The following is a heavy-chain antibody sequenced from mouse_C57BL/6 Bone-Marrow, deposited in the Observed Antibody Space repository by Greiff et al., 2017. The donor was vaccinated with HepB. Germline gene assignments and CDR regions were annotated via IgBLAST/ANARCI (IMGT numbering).Heavy chain of an antibody. V-gene: IGHV5-15*04. D-gene: IGHD1-1*01. CDR1: GFTFSDYG. J-gene: IGHJ1*03. CDR2: ISNLAYSI. CDR3: SRHRVITTGSWYFDV. Sequence: EVKLVESGGGLVQPGGSLKLSCAASGFTFSDYGMAWVRQAPRKGPEWVAFISNLAYSIYYADTVTGRFTISIDNAKNTLYLEMSSLRSEDTAMYYCSRHRVITTGSWYFDVWGTGTTVTVSS.